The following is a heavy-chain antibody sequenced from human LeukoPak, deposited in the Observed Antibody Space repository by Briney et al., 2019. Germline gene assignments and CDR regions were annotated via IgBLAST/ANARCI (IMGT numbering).Heavy chain of an antibody. J-gene: IGHJ4*02. V-gene: IGHV1-3*01. Sequence: GASVKVSCKASGYTFTDYTMHWVRQAPGQRLEWMGWINAGNGNTKYPQKFQGRVTITRDTSASTAYMELSSLRSEDTAVYYCARQVGATSPGVEYWGQGTLVTVSS. CDR1: GYTFTDYT. D-gene: IGHD1-26*01. CDR3: ARQVGATSPGVEY. CDR2: INAGNGNT.